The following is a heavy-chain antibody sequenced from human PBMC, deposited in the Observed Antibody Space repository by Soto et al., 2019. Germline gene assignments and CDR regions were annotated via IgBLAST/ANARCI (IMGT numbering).Heavy chain of an antibody. CDR1: GFTFDDYA. Sequence: SLRLSCAASGFTFDDYAMHWVRQAPGKGLEWVSGISWNSGSIGYADSVKGRFTISRDNAKNSLYLQMNSLRAEDTALYYCAKDSVEGLLSGQNWFDPWGQGTLVTVSS. V-gene: IGHV3-9*01. J-gene: IGHJ5*02. CDR3: AKDSVEGLLSGQNWFDP. D-gene: IGHD3-3*01. CDR2: ISWNSGSI.